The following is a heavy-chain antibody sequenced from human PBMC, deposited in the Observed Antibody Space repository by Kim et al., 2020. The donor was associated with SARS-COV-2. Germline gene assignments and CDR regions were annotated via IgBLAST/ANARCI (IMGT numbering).Heavy chain of an antibody. J-gene: IGHJ4*02. CDR2: STK. CDR3: ARDLSGAADY. V-gene: IGHV3-74*01. D-gene: IGHD3-10*01. Sequence: STKHYGDSVSCRFTISGDKAENTLFLQMNSLTAEDTAVYYCARDLSGAADYWGQGTLVTVSS.